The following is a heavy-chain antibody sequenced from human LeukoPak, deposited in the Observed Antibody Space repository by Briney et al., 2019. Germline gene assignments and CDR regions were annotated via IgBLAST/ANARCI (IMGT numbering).Heavy chain of an antibody. V-gene: IGHV4-39*07. J-gene: IGHJ4*02. Sequence: ASETLSLTCTVSGGSISSSTYYWGWIRQPPGMGLEWIGTLYYSGSTYYNPSLKSRVTISVDTSKNQFSLKLSSVTAADTAVYYCARVYYDFWSGYLWYFDYWGQGTLVTVSS. D-gene: IGHD3-3*01. CDR3: ARVYYDFWSGYLWYFDY. CDR2: LYYSGST. CDR1: GGSISSSTYY.